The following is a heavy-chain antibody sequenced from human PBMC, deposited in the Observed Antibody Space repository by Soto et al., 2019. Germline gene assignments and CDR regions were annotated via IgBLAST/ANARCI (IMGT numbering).Heavy chain of an antibody. Sequence: SLRLFCATSGIIFRNYAMGWVRQAPGKGLEWVSAISGSGDSTYYADSVKGRFTISRDNSKNTLYLQMNSLGVEDTAIFYCAKKAEKHFDWMFYADSCGQRTLVTVSS. CDR3: AKKAEKHFDWMFYADS. D-gene: IGHD3-9*01. J-gene: IGHJ4*02. V-gene: IGHV3-23*01. CDR1: GIIFRNYA. CDR2: ISGSGDST.